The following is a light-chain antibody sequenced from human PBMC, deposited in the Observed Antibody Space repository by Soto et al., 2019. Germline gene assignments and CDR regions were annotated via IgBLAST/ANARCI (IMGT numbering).Light chain of an antibody. CDR1: SSYVGGYNY. CDR2: DVT. CDR3: CSYTSSDTYV. Sequence: QSALTQPASVSASPGQSITISCTGTSSYVGGYNYLSWYQQYAGKAPRLMIFDVTNRPSGVSSRFSASKSGNTATLTISGLQTEDEADYYCCSYTSSDTYVFGTGTKVTVL. J-gene: IGLJ1*01. V-gene: IGLV2-14*03.